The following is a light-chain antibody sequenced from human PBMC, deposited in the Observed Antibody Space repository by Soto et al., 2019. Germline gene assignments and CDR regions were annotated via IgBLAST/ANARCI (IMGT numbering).Light chain of an antibody. CDR1: QSVSSN. CDR3: QQYNNWPQT. Sequence: IVMTQSPATLSASPGERATLSCRASQSVSSNLAWYQQKPGQAPRLLIYGASTRATGIPARFSGSGSGTQFTLTISSLQSEDFAVYYCQQYNNWPQTFG. J-gene: IGKJ1*01. CDR2: GAS. V-gene: IGKV3-15*01.